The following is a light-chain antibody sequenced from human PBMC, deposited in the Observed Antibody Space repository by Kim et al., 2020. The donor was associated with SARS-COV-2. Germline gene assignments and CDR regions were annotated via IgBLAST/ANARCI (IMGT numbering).Light chain of an antibody. Sequence: VSPGQTASITCSGEKVGDKYACWYQQKPGQSPVLVIYQDSKRPSGIPERFSGSNSGNTATLTISGTQAMDEADYYCQAWDSSTYYVFGTGTKVTVL. CDR3: QAWDSSTYYV. V-gene: IGLV3-1*01. CDR1: KVGDKY. J-gene: IGLJ1*01. CDR2: QDS.